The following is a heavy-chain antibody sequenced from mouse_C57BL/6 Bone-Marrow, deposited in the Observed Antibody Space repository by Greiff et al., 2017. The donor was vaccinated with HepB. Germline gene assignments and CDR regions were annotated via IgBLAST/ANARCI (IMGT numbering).Heavy chain of an antibody. J-gene: IGHJ1*03. CDR2: IHPNSGST. V-gene: IGHV1-64*01. Sequence: QVQLQQPGAELVKPGASVKLSCKASGYTFPSYWMHWVKQRPGQGLEWIGMIHPNSGSTNYNEKFKSKATLTVDKSSSTAYMQLSSLTSEDAAVYYCARRGQLRLRDFDVRGTGTTVTVSS. D-gene: IGHD3-2*02. CDR1: GYTFPSYW. CDR3: ARRGQLRLRDFDV.